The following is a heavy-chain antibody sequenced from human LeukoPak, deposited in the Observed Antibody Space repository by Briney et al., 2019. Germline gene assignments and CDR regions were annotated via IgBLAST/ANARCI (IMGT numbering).Heavy chain of an antibody. Sequence: GGPLRLSYAASGLTFDDYGMSWVRQAPGKGLEWVSGINWNGGSTGYADSVKGRFTISRDNAKNSLYLQMNSLRAEDTALYYCAREPYYYDSNGAYYFDYWGQGTLVTVSS. CDR3: AREPYYYDSNGAYYFDY. V-gene: IGHV3-20*03. J-gene: IGHJ4*02. D-gene: IGHD3-22*01. CDR2: INWNGGST. CDR1: GLTFDDYG.